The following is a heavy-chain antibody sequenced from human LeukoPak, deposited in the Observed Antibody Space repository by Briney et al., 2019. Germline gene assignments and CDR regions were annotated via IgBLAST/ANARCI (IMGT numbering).Heavy chain of an antibody. J-gene: IGHJ4*02. CDR2: LYYSGST. CDR3: ARQAISGYDPPPFDS. V-gene: IGHV4-39*01. CDR1: GGSISSSTYY. D-gene: IGHD5-12*01. Sequence: PSETLSLTCTVSGGSISSSTYYWGWIRRPPGKGLEWIGNLYYSGSTYYNPSLKSRVTISVDTPKNQFSLKLSSVTAADTAVYYCARQAISGYDPPPFDSWGQGTLVTVSS.